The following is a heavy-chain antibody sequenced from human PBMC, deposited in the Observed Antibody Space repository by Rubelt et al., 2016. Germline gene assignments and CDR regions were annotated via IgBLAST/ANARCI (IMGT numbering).Heavy chain of an antibody. CDR3: ARDHVSSALDY. CDR2: IKHDGSGT. J-gene: IGHJ4*02. V-gene: IGHV3-74*01. CDR1: GFTFSTSW. D-gene: IGHD3-10*01. Sequence: EVQVVESGGTLVQPGGSLRLSCAASGFTFSTSWMHWVRQAPGKGLVWVSRIKHDGSGTNYADSVKGRFTISRDNAKNTLYLQMNSLRAEDTAVYYCARDHVSSALDYWGQGTLVTVSS.